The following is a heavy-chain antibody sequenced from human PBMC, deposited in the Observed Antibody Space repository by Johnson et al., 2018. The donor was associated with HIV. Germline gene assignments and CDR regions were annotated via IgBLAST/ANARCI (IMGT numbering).Heavy chain of an antibody. CDR1: GFTFGDYA. Sequence: EVQLVESGGGLVKPGGSLRLSCAASGFTFGDYAMHWVRQGPGKGLEWVSSISWNSVSIGYADSVKGRFTISRDNAKNSLYLQMNSLRAEDTAVYYCARGPTRSAFDIWGQGTMVTVSS. D-gene: IGHD2-15*01. V-gene: IGHV3-9*01. CDR2: ISWNSVSI. J-gene: IGHJ3*02. CDR3: ARGPTRSAFDI.